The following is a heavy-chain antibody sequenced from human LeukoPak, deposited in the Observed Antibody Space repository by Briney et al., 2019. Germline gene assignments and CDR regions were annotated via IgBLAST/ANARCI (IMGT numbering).Heavy chain of an antibody. CDR1: GGSFSGYY. CDR3: ARGLDYYDSSGYVDY. CDR2: INHSGST. Sequence: SETLSLTCAVYGGSFSGYYWSWIRQPPGKGLEWIGEINHSGSTNYNPSLKSRVTISVDTSKNQFSLKLSSVTAADTAVYYCARGLDYYDSSGYVDYWGQGTLVTVSS. D-gene: IGHD3-22*01. J-gene: IGHJ4*02. V-gene: IGHV4-34*01.